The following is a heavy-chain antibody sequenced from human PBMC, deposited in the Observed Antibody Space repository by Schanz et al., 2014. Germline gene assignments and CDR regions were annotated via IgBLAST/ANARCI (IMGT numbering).Heavy chain of an antibody. Sequence: EVQLLESGGRLVQPGGSLRLSCAASGFSFSSYTMSWVRQAPGKGLQWVSSLSGDGGTTHYADSVKGRVTISRDNSRNTLFLQMIKLRADDTALYSCAKGKSEVAGSLLDYWGQGTMVVVSS. CDR1: GFSFSSYT. CDR3: AKGKSEVAGSLLDY. J-gene: IGHJ4*02. V-gene: IGHV3-23*01. CDR2: LSGDGGTT.